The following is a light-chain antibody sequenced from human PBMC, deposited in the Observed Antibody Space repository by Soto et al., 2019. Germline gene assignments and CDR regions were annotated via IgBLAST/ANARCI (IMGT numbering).Light chain of an antibody. J-gene: IGKJ4*01. CDR1: QSISSSY. Sequence: EIVLTQSPGTLSLSPGERATLSCRASQSISSSYLAWYQQKPGQPPRLLLYRTFSRATGIPDRFSSSGSGTDFTLTISRLEPEDFAVYFCQQFSSSPLTFGGGTKVEI. CDR3: QQFSSSPLT. CDR2: RTF. V-gene: IGKV3-20*01.